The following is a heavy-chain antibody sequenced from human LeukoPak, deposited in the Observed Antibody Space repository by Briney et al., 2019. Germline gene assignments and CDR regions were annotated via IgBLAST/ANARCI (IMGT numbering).Heavy chain of an antibody. Sequence: PSETLSLTCTVSGGSISSSSYYWGWIRQPPGKGQEWIGEINHSGSTNYNPSLKSRVTISADTSKNQFSLKLSSVTAADTAVYYCAKPYNWNDGFDYWGQGTLVTVSS. CDR2: INHSGST. V-gene: IGHV4-39*07. CDR3: AKPYNWNDGFDY. J-gene: IGHJ4*02. D-gene: IGHD1-1*01. CDR1: GGSISSSSYY.